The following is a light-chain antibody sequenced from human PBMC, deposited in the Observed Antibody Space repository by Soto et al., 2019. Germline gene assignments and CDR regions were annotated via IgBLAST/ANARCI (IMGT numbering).Light chain of an antibody. CDR3: NSFRVSHLYV. CDR2: EVT. CDR1: SSDIGGYNA. J-gene: IGLJ1*01. Sequence: LTQPASVSGSPGQTITISCTGTSSDIGGYNAVSWYQHHPGKAPKLIIYEVTHRPSGVSDRFSASKSGNTASLTISGLQAEDEADYYCNSFRVSHLYVFGTGTKVTVL. V-gene: IGLV2-14*01.